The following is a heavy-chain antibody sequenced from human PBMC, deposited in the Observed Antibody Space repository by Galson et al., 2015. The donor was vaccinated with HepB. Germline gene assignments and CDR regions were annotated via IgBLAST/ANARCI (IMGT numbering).Heavy chain of an antibody. J-gene: IGHJ4*02. V-gene: IGHV3-30*18. CDR1: GFTFSSYG. D-gene: IGHD6-19*01. CDR3: AKDLKSSGWWTFDY. Sequence: SLRLSCAASGFTFSSYGMHWVRQAPGKGLEWVAVISYDGSNKYYADSVKGRFTISRDNSKNTLYLQMNSLRAEDTAVYYCAKDLKSSGWWTFDYWGQGTLVTVSS. CDR2: ISYDGSNK.